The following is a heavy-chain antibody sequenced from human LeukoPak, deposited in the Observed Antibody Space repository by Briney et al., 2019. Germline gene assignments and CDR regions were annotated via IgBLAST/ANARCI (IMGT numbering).Heavy chain of an antibody. J-gene: IGHJ4*02. D-gene: IGHD4-17*01. CDR2: IWYDGSNK. CDR3: AKDRDYGDYARFYY. Sequence: GSLRLSCAASGFTFSSYGMHWVRQAPGKGLGWVAVIWYDGSNKYYADSVKGRFTISRDNSKNTLYLQMNSLRAEDTAVYYCAKDRDYGDYARFYYWGQGTLVTVSS. CDR1: GFTFSSYG. V-gene: IGHV3-30*02.